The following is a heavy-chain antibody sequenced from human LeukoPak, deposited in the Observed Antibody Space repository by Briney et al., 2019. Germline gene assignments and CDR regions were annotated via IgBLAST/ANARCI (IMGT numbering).Heavy chain of an antibody. Sequence: WGTLSLTCTVSGGSISSYYWSWIRQPPGKGLEWIVDIYYSGSSNYNPSLKSRVTISVHPSKKQLSLKMSSLTAADTAVYYCARHAHRRGWSFHHWAQGTVVRVPS. J-gene: IGHJ4*02. CDR1: GGSISSYY. D-gene: IGHD6-19*01. CDR2: IYYSGSS. V-gene: IGHV4-59*08. CDR3: ARHAHRRGWSFHH.